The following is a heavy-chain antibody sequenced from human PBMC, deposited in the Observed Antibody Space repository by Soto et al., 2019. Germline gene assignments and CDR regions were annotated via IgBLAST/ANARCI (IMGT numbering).Heavy chain of an antibody. D-gene: IGHD3-10*01. V-gene: IGHV1-2*02. CDR2: INTNSGGT. J-gene: IGHJ6*02. Sequence: QVQLVQSGAEVKKPGASVKVSCKASGYTFTGYYMHWVRQAPGQGLEWMGWINTNSGGTNYAQKFQGRVTLTRDTSIRTAYMELSRLRSDDTAVYYCARAPVYGSGIYYYGMDVWGQGTTVTVSS. CDR1: GYTFTGYY. CDR3: ARAPVYGSGIYYYGMDV.